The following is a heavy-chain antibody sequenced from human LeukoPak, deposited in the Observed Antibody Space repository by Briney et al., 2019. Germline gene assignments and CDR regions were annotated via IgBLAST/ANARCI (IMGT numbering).Heavy chain of an antibody. Sequence: GGSLRLSCAASGFTFSSYAMNWVRQAPGKGLEGVSAISCSGGSTYYADSVRGRFTISRDNSKNTLYLQMNSLRAEDTAVYYCAKALPTVVRAFDIWGQGTMVTVSS. V-gene: IGHV3-23*01. D-gene: IGHD4-17*01. J-gene: IGHJ3*02. CDR1: GFTFSSYA. CDR2: ISCSGGST. CDR3: AKALPTVVRAFDI.